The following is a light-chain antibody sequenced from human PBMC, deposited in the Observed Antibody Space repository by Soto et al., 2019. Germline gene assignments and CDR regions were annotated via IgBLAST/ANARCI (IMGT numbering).Light chain of an antibody. CDR1: SSDVGGYKY. V-gene: IGLV2-8*01. CDR2: EVN. CDR3: SSYAGINNLGV. J-gene: IGLJ1*01. Sequence: QSVLTQPPSASGSPGQSVTISCNGTSSDVGGYKYVSWYQQHPGKAPKLMIFEVNKRPSGVPDRFSGSKSGNTASLTVSGLHAEDEADYYCSSYAGINNLGVFGTGTKLTVL.